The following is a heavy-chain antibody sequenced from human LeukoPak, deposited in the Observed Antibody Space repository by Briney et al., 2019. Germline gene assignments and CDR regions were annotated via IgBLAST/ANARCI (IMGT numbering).Heavy chain of an antibody. Sequence: SGPTLVKPQETLTLTCTLPAISLTTSAVGVGWIHQSPGKALEWLALIYWDDDKRFSPSLKNTLTISKGTATNQVVLTMTNMDPVDTATYFCAHRYGVNFFAFWGQGTLVTVSS. V-gene: IGHV2-5*02. CDR1: AISLTTSAVG. CDR3: AHRYGVNFFAF. D-gene: IGHD4/OR15-4a*01. J-gene: IGHJ4*02. CDR2: IYWDDDK.